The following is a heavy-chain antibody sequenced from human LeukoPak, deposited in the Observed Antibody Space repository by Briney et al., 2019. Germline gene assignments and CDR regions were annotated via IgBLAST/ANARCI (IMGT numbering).Heavy chain of an antibody. CDR1: GFTFSSYW. Sequence: PGGSLRLSCAASGFTFSSYWMSWVRQAPGKGLEWVANIKQDGSEKYYVDSVKGRFTISRDNAKNSLYLQMNSLRAEDTAVYCCARVQLWLWGGTGDAFDIWGQGTMVTVSS. CDR2: IKQDGSEK. J-gene: IGHJ3*02. CDR3: ARVQLWLWGGTGDAFDI. D-gene: IGHD5-18*01. V-gene: IGHV3-7*01.